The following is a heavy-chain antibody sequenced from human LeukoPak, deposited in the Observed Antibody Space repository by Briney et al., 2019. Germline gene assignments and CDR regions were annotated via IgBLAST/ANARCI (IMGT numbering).Heavy chain of an antibody. CDR2: IRYDGSNK. CDR3: AKVRFEIMVRGLPQRDPAQIDF. CDR1: GFTFSSYG. Sequence: GGSLRLSCAASGFTFSSYGMHWVRQAPGKGLEWVAFIRYDGSNKYYADSVKGRFTVSRDNFKNTLFLQVNSLRPEDTATYYCAKVRFEIMVRGLPQRDPAQIDFWGQGTLVTVSS. D-gene: IGHD3-10*01. V-gene: IGHV3-30*02. J-gene: IGHJ4*02.